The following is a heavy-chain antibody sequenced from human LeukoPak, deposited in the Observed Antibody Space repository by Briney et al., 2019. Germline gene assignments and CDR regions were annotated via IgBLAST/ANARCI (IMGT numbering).Heavy chain of an antibody. CDR2: IYASGG. CDR3: ARSNQRVVTSFDY. V-gene: IGHV4-4*09. J-gene: IGHJ4*02. D-gene: IGHD4-23*01. Sequence: SETLSLTCNVSGDSISSYYWSWIRQSPERGLEWIGYIYASGGNNNPSLKSRVTIALDTSKNQFSLKLTSVTAADTAVYYCARSNQRVVTSFDYWGQGTLVTVSS. CDR1: GDSISSYY.